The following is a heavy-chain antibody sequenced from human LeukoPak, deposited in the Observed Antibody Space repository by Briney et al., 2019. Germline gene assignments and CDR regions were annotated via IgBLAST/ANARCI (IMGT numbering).Heavy chain of an antibody. CDR3: ARQSGSYSTWYYMDV. CDR2: ISHSGST. D-gene: IGHD1-26*01. J-gene: IGHJ6*03. Sequence: SETLSLTCAVSGYSISSGYYWGWIRQPPGKGLEWIGSISHSGSTYYNPSLESRVAISVDTPKNQFSLNLRYVTAADTAVYYCARQSGSYSTWYYMDVWGKGTTVTVSS. CDR1: GYSISSGYY. V-gene: IGHV4-38-2*01.